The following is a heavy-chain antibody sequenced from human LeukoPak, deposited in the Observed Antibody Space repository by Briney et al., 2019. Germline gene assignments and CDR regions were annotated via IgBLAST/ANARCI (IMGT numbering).Heavy chain of an antibody. CDR3: AKDGQKLGFYFYYYMDV. V-gene: IGHV3-9*01. CDR2: ISRNSGST. Sequence: PGGSLRLSCAASGFTFDHYAMHWVRQAPGKGLEWVSGISRNSGSTVYADSVKGRFIISRDNAKNSLYLEMNSLRAEHTALYYCAKDGQKLGFYFYYYMDVWGTGTTVTVAS. D-gene: IGHD7-27*01. CDR1: GFTFDHYA. J-gene: IGHJ6*03.